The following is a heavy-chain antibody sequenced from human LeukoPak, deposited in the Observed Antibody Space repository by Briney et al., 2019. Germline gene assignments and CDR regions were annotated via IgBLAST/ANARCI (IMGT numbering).Heavy chain of an antibody. CDR2: IYPGDSDT. CDR1: GYSFTSYW. J-gene: IGHJ4*02. V-gene: IGHV5-51*01. CDR3: ARQLCSGGSCYPNDY. Sequence: HGESLKISCKGSGYSFTSYWIGWVRQMPGKGLEWMGIIYPGDSDTRYSPSFQGQVTISADKSISTAYLQWSSLKASDTAMYYCARQLCSGGSCYPNDYWGQGTLATVSS. D-gene: IGHD2-15*01.